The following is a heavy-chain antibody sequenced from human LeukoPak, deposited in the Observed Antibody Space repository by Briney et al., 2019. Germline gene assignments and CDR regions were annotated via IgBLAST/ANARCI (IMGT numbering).Heavy chain of an antibody. CDR3: ARDPDFRSGQYRRDFDY. D-gene: IGHD3-3*01. CDR2: INTKTGNP. CDR1: GYTFSNYV. V-gene: IGHV7-4-1*02. Sequence: ASVKVSCKASGYTFSNYVMNWVRQAPGQGPEWMGWINTKTGNPTYAQGFTGRFVFSLDTSVSTAYLQISSLKAEDTAVYYCARDPDFRSGQYRRDFDYWGQGTLVTVSS. J-gene: IGHJ4*02.